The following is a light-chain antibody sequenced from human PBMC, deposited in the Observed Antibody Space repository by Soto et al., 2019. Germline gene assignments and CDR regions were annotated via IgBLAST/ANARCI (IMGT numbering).Light chain of an antibody. CDR3: QQYGRSPFT. CDR1: QRITNNF. Sequence: EIVLTQSPGTLSLSPGERATLSCRASQRITNNFVAWFQQKPGLAPRLLIHGASTRASGVPHRFSGGGSGTDFVLTISRLEPEDFAVYYCQQYGRSPFTFGQGTKLQIK. CDR2: GAS. V-gene: IGKV3-20*01. J-gene: IGKJ2*01.